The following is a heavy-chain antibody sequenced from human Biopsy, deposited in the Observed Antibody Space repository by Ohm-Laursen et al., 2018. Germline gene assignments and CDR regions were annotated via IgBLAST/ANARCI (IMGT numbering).Heavy chain of an antibody. CDR1: GFTFNNYG. CDR2: IFYDGSNT. V-gene: IGHV3-30*03. CDR3: ARDPIVGSKADGMDV. J-gene: IGHJ6*02. D-gene: IGHD1-26*01. Sequence: RSLRLSCAASGFTFNNYGMQWVRQAPGKGLEWVAFIFYDGSNTYYADSVKGRFTISRDNSRDTLYLQMSSLRAEDTAVYYCARDPIVGSKADGMDVWGQGTTVTVSS.